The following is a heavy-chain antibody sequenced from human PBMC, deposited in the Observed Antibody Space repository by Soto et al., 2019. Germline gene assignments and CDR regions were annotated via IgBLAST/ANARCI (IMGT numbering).Heavy chain of an antibody. V-gene: IGHV1-69*04. J-gene: IGHJ6*03. D-gene: IGHD6-6*01. CDR1: GGTFSSYT. CDR2: IIPILGIA. Sequence: SVKVSCKASGGTFSSYTMSWVRQAPGQGLEWMGRIIPILGIANYAQKFQGRVTITADKSTSTAYMELSSLRSEDTAVYYCARETQLYSSSSTYYYYYYIDVWGKGTTVTVSS. CDR3: ARETQLYSSSSTYYYYYYIDV.